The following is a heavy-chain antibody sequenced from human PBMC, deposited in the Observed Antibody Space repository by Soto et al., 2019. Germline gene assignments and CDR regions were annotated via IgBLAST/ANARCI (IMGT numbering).Heavy chain of an antibody. J-gene: IGHJ4*02. CDR1: GFTFSSHA. Sequence: EVQLVESGGGLVQPGGSLRLSCAVSGFTFSSHAMNWVRQAPGKGLEWVAYIHSIRSIIYYADSVMGRFTISRDNAKNSLYLQRDSMRDEDTAVYYCARDARNADYEYWGKGTVVTVSS. D-gene: IGHD3-16*01. CDR3: ARDARNADYEY. V-gene: IGHV3-48*02. CDR2: IHSIRSII.